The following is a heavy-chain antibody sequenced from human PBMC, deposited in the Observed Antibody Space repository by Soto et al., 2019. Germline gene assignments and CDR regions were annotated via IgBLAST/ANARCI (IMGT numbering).Heavy chain of an antibody. Sequence: QVQLVQSGTEVKKPGASVKVSCKASGYTFISQAISWVRQAPGQGLEWMGWISTYSGNTNYAQKFQGRVTVTADTSTSTAYMELSSLRSDDTAVYYCATIFGVVNDYWGQGTLVIVSS. J-gene: IGHJ4*02. V-gene: IGHV1-18*01. CDR3: ATIFGVVNDY. CDR1: GYTFISQA. D-gene: IGHD3-3*01. CDR2: ISTYSGNT.